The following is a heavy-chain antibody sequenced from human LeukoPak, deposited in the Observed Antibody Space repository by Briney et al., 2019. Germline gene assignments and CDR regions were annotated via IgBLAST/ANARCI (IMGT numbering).Heavy chain of an antibody. J-gene: IGHJ4*02. V-gene: IGHV3-21*01. CDR2: ISSSGTYI. CDR3: ASGGGIVGATKY. D-gene: IGHD1-26*01. Sequence: GGSLRLSCAASGFNFSTYSMHWVRQAPGKGLEWVSSISSSGTYIYYADSVKGRFTISRDNAKNSLYLQMNSLRAEDTAVYYCASGGGIVGATKYWGQGTLVTVSS. CDR1: GFNFSTYS.